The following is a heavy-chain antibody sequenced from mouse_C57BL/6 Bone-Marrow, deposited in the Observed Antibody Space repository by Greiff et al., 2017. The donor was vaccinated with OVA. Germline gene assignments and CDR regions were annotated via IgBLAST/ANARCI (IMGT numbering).Heavy chain of an antibody. CDR1: GFTFSSYG. Sequence: EVQGVESGGDLVKPGGSLKLSCAASGFTFSSYGMSWVRQTPDKRLEWVATISSGGSYTYYPDSVKGRFTIPRDNAKNTLYLQLSSLKSEDTAMYYCARHYYGSRYYFDYWGQGTTLTVSS. J-gene: IGHJ2*01. V-gene: IGHV5-6*01. CDR2: ISSGGSYT. D-gene: IGHD1-1*01. CDR3: ARHYYGSRYYFDY.